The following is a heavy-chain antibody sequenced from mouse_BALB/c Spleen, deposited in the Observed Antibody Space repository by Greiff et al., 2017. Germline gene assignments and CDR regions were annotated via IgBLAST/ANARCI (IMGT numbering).Heavy chain of an antibody. D-gene: IGHD1-1*01. CDR1: GFSLTSYG. V-gene: IGHV2-2*02. CDR2: IWSGGST. CDR3: ASYYGSSYAMDY. Sequence: VKLMESGPGLVQPSQSLSITCTVSGFSLTSYGVHWVRQSPGKGLEWLGVIWSGGSTDYNAAFISRLSISKDNSKSQVFFKMNSLQANDTAIYYCASYYGSSYAMDYWGQGTSVTVSS. J-gene: IGHJ4*01.